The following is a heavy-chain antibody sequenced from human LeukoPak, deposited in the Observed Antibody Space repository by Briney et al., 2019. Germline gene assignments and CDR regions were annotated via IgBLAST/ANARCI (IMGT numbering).Heavy chain of an antibody. J-gene: IGHJ4*02. D-gene: IGHD3-9*01. CDR1: GFTFRNYA. Sequence: PGGSLRLSCAASGFTFRNYAMSWVRQAPGKGLEWVSAIVGNGVSTYYADPVQGRFTISRDNSKNTLYLQMNSLGAEDTALYYCTKWGDYDGSTGYYDSDYWGQGTLVTVSS. V-gene: IGHV3-23*01. CDR2: IVGNGVST. CDR3: TKWGDYDGSTGYYDSDY.